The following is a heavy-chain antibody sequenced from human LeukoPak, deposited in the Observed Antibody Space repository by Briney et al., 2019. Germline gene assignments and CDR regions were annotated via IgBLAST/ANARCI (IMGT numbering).Heavy chain of an antibody. V-gene: IGHV3-21*01. CDR2: ISSSSSYI. J-gene: IGHJ4*02. CDR1: GFTFSSYS. Sequence: GGSLRLSCAASGFTFSSYSMNLVRQAPGKGLEWVSSISSSSSYIYYADSVKGRFTISRDNAKNSLYLQMNSLRAEDTAVYYCASRSYVWGSYRQDYWGQGTLVTVSS. D-gene: IGHD3-16*02. CDR3: ASRSYVWGSYRQDY.